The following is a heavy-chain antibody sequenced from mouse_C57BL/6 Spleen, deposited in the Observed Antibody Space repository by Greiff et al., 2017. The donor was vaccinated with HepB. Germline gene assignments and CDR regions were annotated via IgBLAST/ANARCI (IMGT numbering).Heavy chain of an antibody. CDR3: ATTAQALDY. Sequence: QVQLQQPGAELVKPGASVKLSCKASGYTFTSYWMQWVKQRPGQGLEWIGEIDPSDSYTNYNQKFKGKATLTVDTSSSTAYMQLSSLTSEDSAVYYCATTAQALDYWGQGTTLTVSS. CDR1: GYTFTSYW. D-gene: IGHD3-2*02. V-gene: IGHV1-50*01. CDR2: IDPSDSYT. J-gene: IGHJ2*01.